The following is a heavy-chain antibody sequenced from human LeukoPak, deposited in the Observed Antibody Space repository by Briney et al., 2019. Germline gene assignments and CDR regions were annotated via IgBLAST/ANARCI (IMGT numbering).Heavy chain of an antibody. CDR2: INPSGGST. J-gene: IGHJ1*01. Sequence: ASVKVSCKASGYTFTSYYMHWVRQAPGQGLEWMGIINPSGGSTSYAQKLQGRVTMTTDTSTSTAYMELRSLRSDDTAVYYCARTDIVVVVAATPGYFQHWGQGTLVTVSS. D-gene: IGHD2-15*01. CDR3: ARTDIVVVVAATPGYFQH. CDR1: GYTFTSYY. V-gene: IGHV1-46*01.